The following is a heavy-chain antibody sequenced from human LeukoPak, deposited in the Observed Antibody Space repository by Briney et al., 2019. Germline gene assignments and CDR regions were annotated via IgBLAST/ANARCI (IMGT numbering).Heavy chain of an antibody. CDR2: IYPGDSDT. CDR3: ARHFKAARRPFDY. Sequence: GESLKISCKGSGYSFTNYWIGWVRQMPGKGLEWMGIIYPGDSDTRYSPSFQGQATISADKSISTAYLQWSSLKASDTAMYYCARHFKAARRPFDYWGQGTLVTVSS. J-gene: IGHJ4*02. D-gene: IGHD6-6*01. V-gene: IGHV5-51*01. CDR1: GYSFTNYW.